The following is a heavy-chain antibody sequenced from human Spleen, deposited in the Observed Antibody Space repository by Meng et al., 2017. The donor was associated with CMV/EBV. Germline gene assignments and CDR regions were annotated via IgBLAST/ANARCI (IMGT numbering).Heavy chain of an antibody. CDR2: IIPIFGTA. D-gene: IGHD3-22*01. Sequence: SVKVSCKASGGTFSSYAISWVRQAPGQGLEWMGGIIPIFGTANYAQKLQGRVTMTTDTSTSTAYMELRSLRSDDTAVYYCARVDTYDSAAFDYWGQGALVTVSS. CDR3: ARVDTYDSAAFDY. CDR1: GGTFSSYA. V-gene: IGHV1-69*05. J-gene: IGHJ4*02.